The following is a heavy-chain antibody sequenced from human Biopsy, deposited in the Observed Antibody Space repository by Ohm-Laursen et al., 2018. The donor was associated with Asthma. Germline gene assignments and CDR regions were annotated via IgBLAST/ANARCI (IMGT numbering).Heavy chain of an antibody. CDR1: GFSFSEFV. Sequence: SLRLSCSASGFSFSEFVMHWVRQAPGKGLEWVAVISYDGSSIYYADSVKGRFTISRDNSKNTLSLQMNSLTAEDTAVYYCAKDTEGRYDFWSGLSYNYYGMDVWGQGTTVTVSS. CDR2: ISYDGSSI. J-gene: IGHJ6*02. D-gene: IGHD3-3*01. V-gene: IGHV3-30*18. CDR3: AKDTEGRYDFWSGLSYNYYGMDV.